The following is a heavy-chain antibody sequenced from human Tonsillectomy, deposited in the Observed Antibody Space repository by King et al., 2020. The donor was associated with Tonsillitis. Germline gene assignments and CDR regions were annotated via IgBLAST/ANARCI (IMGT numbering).Heavy chain of an antibody. D-gene: IGHD2-2*01. CDR1: GFSFRNYA. CDR3: VKEWPECTDTTCYSGFDY. Sequence: QLVPSGGGLVQPGGSLRLSCVASGFSFRNYAMSWVRQAPGKGLEWVSVIYSGDNRAFYADSVEGRFTISRNNSKNTLYLQMNSPRAEDTAVYYCVKEWPECTDTTCYSGFDYWGQGILVTVSS. CDR2: IYSGDNRA. J-gene: IGHJ4*02. V-gene: IGHV3-23*03.